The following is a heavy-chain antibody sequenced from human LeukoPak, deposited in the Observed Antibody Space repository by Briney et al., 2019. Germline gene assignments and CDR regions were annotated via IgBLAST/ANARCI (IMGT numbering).Heavy chain of an antibody. V-gene: IGHV3-30*04. CDR2: ISYDGSNK. D-gene: IGHD3-16*02. CDR1: GFTFGDYA. Sequence: GGSLRLSCTASGFTFGDYALSWFRQAPGKGLEWVAVISYDGSNKYYADSVKGRFTISRDNSKNTLYLQMNSLRAEETAVYYCARGSSVWGSYRYLDYWGQGTLVTVSS. CDR3: ARGSSVWGSYRYLDY. J-gene: IGHJ4*02.